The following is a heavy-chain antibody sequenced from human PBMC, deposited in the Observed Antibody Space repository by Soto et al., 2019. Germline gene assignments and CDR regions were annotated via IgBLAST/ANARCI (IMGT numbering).Heavy chain of an antibody. CDR2: MFYVGAT. Sequence: TRSLTPSAFGGSIGSGYYYLRWNRQTPGQSLEWIGYMFYVGATYYNPSLKGRVTISVDTSKNQFSLKLNSVTAADTAVYHCARVVRFCSSPSCRGRNWFDPWGQGTLVTVSS. CDR3: ARVVRFCSSPSCRGRNWFDP. D-gene: IGHD2-2*01. CDR1: GGSIGSGYYY. J-gene: IGHJ5*02. V-gene: IGHV4-30-4*01.